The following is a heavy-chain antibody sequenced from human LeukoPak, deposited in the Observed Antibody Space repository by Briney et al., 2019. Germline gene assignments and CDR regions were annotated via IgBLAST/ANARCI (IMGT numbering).Heavy chain of an antibody. Sequence: TGGSLRLSCAVSGFTFSNYAMSWVRQAPGKGLEWVSAISVSGTNTYYADFVKGRFTVSRDNSKNTLYLQMNSLRAEDTAVYYCAKDLIFNYARFDPWGQGTLVNVSS. CDR3: AKDLIFNYARFDP. V-gene: IGHV3-23*01. CDR1: GFTFSNYA. CDR2: ISVSGTNT. J-gene: IGHJ5*02. D-gene: IGHD5-24*01.